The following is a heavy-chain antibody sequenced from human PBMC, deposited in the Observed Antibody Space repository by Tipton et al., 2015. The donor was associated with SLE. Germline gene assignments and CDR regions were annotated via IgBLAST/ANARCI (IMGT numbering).Heavy chain of an antibody. Sequence: SLRLSCAASGFTFNNFWMSWVRQAPGKGLEWVASIKPDGSEKIYVDSVKDRRTISRDNAENSLYLQRNSLRADDTAVYYFARGRATAGYWGLGTLFTVSS. CDR2: IKPDGSEK. CDR3: ARGRATAGY. J-gene: IGHJ4*02. V-gene: IGHV3-7*04. CDR1: GFTFNNFW. D-gene: IGHD6-13*01.